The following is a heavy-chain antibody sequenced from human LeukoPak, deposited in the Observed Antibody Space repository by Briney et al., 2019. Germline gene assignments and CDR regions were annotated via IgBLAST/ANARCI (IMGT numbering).Heavy chain of an antibody. CDR3: ARVNFSPAARRTNAHHLIDY. J-gene: IGHJ4*02. CDR1: GGSISSGGYY. Sequence: NPSETLSLTCTVSGGSISSGGYYWSWIRQHPGKGLEWIGYIYYRGSTHYNPSLKSRVTISVDTSKNQFSLKLSSVTAADTAVYYCARVNFSPAARRTNAHHLIDYWGQGTLVTVSS. D-gene: IGHD2-2*01. CDR2: IYYRGST. V-gene: IGHV4-31*03.